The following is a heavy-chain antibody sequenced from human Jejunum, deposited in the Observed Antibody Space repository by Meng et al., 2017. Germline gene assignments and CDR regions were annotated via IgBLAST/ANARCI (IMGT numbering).Heavy chain of an antibody. Sequence: GESLKISCAASGFTFNTYAMHWVRQSPGKGLEWVAGISYEGSNKYYADSVKGRFTISRDNPKNTLYLQMSTLRAGDTAVYYCARVAFEYYYDSGDGFDIWGQGTMVTVSS. CDR3: ARVAFEYYYDSGDGFDI. V-gene: IGHV3-30*15. D-gene: IGHD3-22*01. CDR2: ISYEGSNK. CDR1: GFTFNTYA. J-gene: IGHJ3*02.